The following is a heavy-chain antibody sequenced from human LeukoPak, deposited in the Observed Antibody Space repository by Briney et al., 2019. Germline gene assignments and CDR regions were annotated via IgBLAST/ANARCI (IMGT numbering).Heavy chain of an antibody. CDR2: ISTGDEI. V-gene: IGHV3-53*01. CDR3: ATSQGPGNHWFDP. Sequence: PGGPLRLSCAASGFTVTSNSMNWVRQAPGKGLEWVSVISTGDEIHYAESVRGRFTISRDSSSNTLSLHMNSLRVEDTAIYYYATSQGPGNHWFDPWGQGTLVTVSS. CDR1: GFTVTSNS. J-gene: IGHJ5*02.